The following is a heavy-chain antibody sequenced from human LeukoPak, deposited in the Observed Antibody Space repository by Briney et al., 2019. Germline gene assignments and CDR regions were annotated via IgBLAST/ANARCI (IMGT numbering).Heavy chain of an antibody. D-gene: IGHD2-8*01. CDR2: IDYSGST. CDR3: ARGHGYCTNGVCYGLDWFDP. Sequence: SETLSLTCTVSGGSISRYYWSWIRQPPGKGLEWIGYIDYSGSTNYNPSLKSRVTISVGTSKNQFSLKLSSVTAADTAVYYCARGHGYCTNGVCYGLDWFDPWGQGTLVTVSS. V-gene: IGHV4-59*01. CDR1: GGSISRYY. J-gene: IGHJ5*02.